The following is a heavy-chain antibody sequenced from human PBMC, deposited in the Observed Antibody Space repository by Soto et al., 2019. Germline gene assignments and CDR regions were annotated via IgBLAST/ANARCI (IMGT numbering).Heavy chain of an antibody. D-gene: IGHD5-12*01. CDR2: IYYTGTT. V-gene: IGHV4-59*01. Sequence: SETLSLTCTVSGVSISSSYWSWIRQSPGTGLEWIGYIYYTGTTNYNPSLKRRVTISLDTAKNQFSLNVNSLTTADTAVYFCARGGNRYSNTESGVGGFDFWGQGTLVTVSS. CDR1: GVSISSSY. J-gene: IGHJ4*02. CDR3: ARGGNRYSNTESGVGGFDF.